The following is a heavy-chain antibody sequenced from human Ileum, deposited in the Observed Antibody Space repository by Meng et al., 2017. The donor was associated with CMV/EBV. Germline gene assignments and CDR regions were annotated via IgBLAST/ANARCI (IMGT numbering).Heavy chain of an antibody. CDR2: IYSGGST. Sequence: GESLKISCAASGFTVSSNYMSWVRQAPGKGLEWVSVIYSGGSTYYADSVKGRFTISRDNSKNTLYLQMNSLRAEDTAVYYCARDRSTRTGMDVWGQGTRVTVSS. CDR1: GFTVSSNY. V-gene: IGHV3-66*02. D-gene: IGHD2-15*01. CDR3: ARDRSTRTGMDV. J-gene: IGHJ6*02.